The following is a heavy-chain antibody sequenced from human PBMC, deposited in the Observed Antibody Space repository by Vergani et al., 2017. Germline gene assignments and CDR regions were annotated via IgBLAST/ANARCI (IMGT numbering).Heavy chain of an antibody. J-gene: IGHJ6*02. D-gene: IGHD4-17*01. V-gene: IGHV1-69-2*01. CDR3: ATPQTVTTGGMEV. CDR2: VDPEDGET. Sequence: EVQLVQSGAEVKKPGATMKISCKVSGYTFTDHYMHWVKQAPGKGLEWMVLVDPEDGETIYAEKFKGRVTIAADTSTDTAHLELSSLRSEDTAVYYCATPQTVTTGGMEVWGQXP. CDR1: GYTFTDHY.